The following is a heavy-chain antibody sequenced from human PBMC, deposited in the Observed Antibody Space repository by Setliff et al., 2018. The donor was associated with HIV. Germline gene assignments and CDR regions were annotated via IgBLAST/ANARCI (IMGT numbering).Heavy chain of an antibody. Sequence: GGSLRLSCAASGFTFSPYWMHWVRQAPGKGLVWVSRINSDGTSTTYADSVKGRFTISRDNAKNTLYLQMNSLRAEDTAVYYCASIELAAMVPVDYWGQGALVTVSS. CDR1: GFTFSPYW. J-gene: IGHJ4*02. V-gene: IGHV3-74*03. CDR2: INSDGTST. D-gene: IGHD5-18*01. CDR3: ASIELAAMVPVDY.